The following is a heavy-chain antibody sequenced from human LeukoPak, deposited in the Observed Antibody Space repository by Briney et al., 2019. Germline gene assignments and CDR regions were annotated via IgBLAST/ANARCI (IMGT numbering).Heavy chain of an antibody. CDR3: ARHAVGTIRAFDI. D-gene: IGHD1-26*01. CDR1: GGSISSGY. Sequence: PSETLSLTCAVSGGSISSGYWSWIRQPPGKGLEGIGYIYYSGNTNYNPSLKTRVTISVDSSKNKFSLKLNSVAAADTAVYFCARHAVGTIRAFDIWGQGTMVTVSS. CDR2: IYYSGNT. J-gene: IGHJ3*02. V-gene: IGHV4-59*01.